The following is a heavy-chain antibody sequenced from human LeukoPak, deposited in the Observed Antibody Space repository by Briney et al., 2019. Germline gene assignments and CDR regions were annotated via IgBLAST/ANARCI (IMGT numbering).Heavy chain of an antibody. V-gene: IGHV4-61*02. CDR2: IYTTGST. CDR1: GGSISNGNYY. Sequence: TLSLTCTVSGGSISNGNYYWSWIRQPAGKGLEWIGRIYTTGSTNYNPSLKSRVTISVDTSKNQFSLKLSSVTAADTAVYYCARGLIVATIPRGYYYYIDVWGKGTTVTISS. CDR3: ARGLIVATIPRGYYYYIDV. D-gene: IGHD5-12*01. J-gene: IGHJ6*03.